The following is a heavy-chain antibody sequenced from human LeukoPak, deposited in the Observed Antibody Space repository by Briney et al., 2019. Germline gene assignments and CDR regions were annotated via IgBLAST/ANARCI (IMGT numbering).Heavy chain of an antibody. CDR2: ISSSSSYI. Sequence: GGSLRLSCATSGFTFSSYSMNWVRQAPGKGLEWVSSISSSSSYIYYADSVKGRFTISRDNAKNSLYLQMNSLRAEDTAVYYCARGLGYGSGSYHLPLDYWGQGTLVTVSS. V-gene: IGHV3-21*01. D-gene: IGHD3-10*01. CDR1: GFTFSSYS. CDR3: ARGLGYGSGSYHLPLDY. J-gene: IGHJ4*02.